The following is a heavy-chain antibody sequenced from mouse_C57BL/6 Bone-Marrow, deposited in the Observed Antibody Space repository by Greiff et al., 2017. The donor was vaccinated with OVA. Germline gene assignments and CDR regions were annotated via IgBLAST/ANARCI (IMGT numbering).Heavy chain of an antibody. CDR2: INYDGSST. CDR1: GFTFSDYY. CDR3: ARDRGSTMITTRPYWYFDV. D-gene: IGHD2-4*01. Sequence: EVQVVESEGGLVQPGSSMKLSCTASGFTFSDYYMAWVRQVPEKGLEWVANINYDGSSTYYLDSLKSRFIISRDNAKNILYLQMSSLKSEDTATYYCARDRGSTMITTRPYWYFDVWGTGTTVTVSS. J-gene: IGHJ1*03. V-gene: IGHV5-16*01.